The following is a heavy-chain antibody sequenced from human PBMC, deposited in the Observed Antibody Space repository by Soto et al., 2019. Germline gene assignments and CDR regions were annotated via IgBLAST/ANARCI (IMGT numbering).Heavy chain of an antibody. CDR3: ARGWHTVTTQGAFDI. Sequence: GGSLRLSCAASGFTVSSNYMSWVRQAPGKGLEWVSVIYSGGSTYYPDSVKGRFTISSYNSKNTLYLQMNSLRAEDTAVYYCARGWHTVTTQGAFDIWGQGTMVTVSS. V-gene: IGHV3-66*01. J-gene: IGHJ3*02. CDR1: GFTVSSNY. CDR2: IYSGGST. D-gene: IGHD4-17*01.